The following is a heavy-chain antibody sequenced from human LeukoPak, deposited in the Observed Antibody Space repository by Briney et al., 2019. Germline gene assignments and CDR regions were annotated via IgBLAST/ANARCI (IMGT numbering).Heavy chain of an antibody. D-gene: IGHD5-18*01. CDR1: GYSFTGYH. V-gene: IGHV1-2*02. CDR2: INPTSGGT. CDR3: ARDAAMVLRVPD. J-gene: IGHJ4*02. Sequence: ASVKVSCKASGYSFTGYHMHWVRQAPGQGLDWMGWINPTSGGTNYAQKFQGRVTMTRDTSISTVYMELSRLRSDDTAVYYCARDAAMVLRVPDWGQGTLVTVSS.